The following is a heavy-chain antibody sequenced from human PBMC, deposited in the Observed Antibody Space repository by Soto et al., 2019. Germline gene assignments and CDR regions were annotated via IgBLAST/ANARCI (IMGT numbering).Heavy chain of an antibody. CDR1: GGSISSNSHY. CDR2: IYYNGDT. J-gene: IGHJ3*02. D-gene: IGHD2-15*01. Sequence: PSETLSLTCSFSGGSISSNSHYWVWIRQPPGKGLEWIGSIYYNGDTYYNPSLKSRVTISVDTSRNQFSVKLNSVTAADTAVYYCARHQSIVVVTAARAFDIWGQGTMVTVSS. V-gene: IGHV4-39*01. CDR3: ARHQSIVVVTAARAFDI.